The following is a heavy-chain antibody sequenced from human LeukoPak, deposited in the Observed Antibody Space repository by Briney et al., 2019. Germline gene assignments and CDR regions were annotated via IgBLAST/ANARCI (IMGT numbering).Heavy chain of an antibody. CDR2: ISWNSGSI. D-gene: IGHD4-11*01. V-gene: IGHV3-9*01. CDR3: AKAPYSNFYYYGMDV. J-gene: IGHJ6*02. CDR1: GFTLDDYA. Sequence: GRSLRLSCAASGFTLDDYAMHWVRQAPGKGLEWVSGISWNSGSIGYADSVKGRFTISRDNAKNSLYLQMNSLRAEDTALYYCAKAPYSNFYYYGMDVWGQGTTVTVSS.